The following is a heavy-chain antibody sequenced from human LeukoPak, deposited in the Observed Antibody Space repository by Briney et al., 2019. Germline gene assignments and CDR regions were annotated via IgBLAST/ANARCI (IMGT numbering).Heavy chain of an antibody. CDR2: IIPILGIA. D-gene: IGHD2-15*01. CDR3: ASGGYCSGGSCYNRESAFDI. V-gene: IGHV1-69*04. Sequence: ASVKVSCKASGGTFSSYAISWVRQAPGQGLEWMGRIIPILGIANYAQKFQGRVTITADKSTSTAYMELSSLRSEDTAVYYCASGGYCSGGSCYNRESAFDIWGQGTMVTVSS. CDR1: GGTFSSYA. J-gene: IGHJ3*02.